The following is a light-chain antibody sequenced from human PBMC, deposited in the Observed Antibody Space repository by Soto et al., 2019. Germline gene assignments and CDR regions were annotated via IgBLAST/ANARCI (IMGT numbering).Light chain of an antibody. Sequence: EIVLTQSPGTLSLSPGERATLSCRASQSFSSTYLAWYQQKPGQAPRLLIYGASSRATGIQDRFSGIGSGTDFTLTISRLEPEDFAVYYCQQYGSSPITFGQGTRLEIK. CDR3: QQYGSSPIT. V-gene: IGKV3-20*01. J-gene: IGKJ5*01. CDR1: QSFSSTY. CDR2: GAS.